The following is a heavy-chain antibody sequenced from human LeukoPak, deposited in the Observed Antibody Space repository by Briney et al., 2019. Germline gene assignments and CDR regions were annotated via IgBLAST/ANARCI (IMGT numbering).Heavy chain of an antibody. V-gene: IGHV1-8*01. J-gene: IGHJ4*02. CDR1: GYTFRSYE. Sequence: ASVKVSCKASGYTFRSYEINWVRQAPGQGLEWVGWIHPNSGKTGYAQKFQGRVTMTRDTSTETAFMELSSLKFDDTAIFYCARGHYGGNRYFDIWGQGTLVAVFS. CDR2: IHPNSGKT. D-gene: IGHD4-23*01. CDR3: ARGHYGGNRYFDI.